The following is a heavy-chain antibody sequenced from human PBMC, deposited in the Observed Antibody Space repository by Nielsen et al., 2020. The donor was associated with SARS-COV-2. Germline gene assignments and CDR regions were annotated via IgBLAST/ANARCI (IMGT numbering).Heavy chain of an antibody. J-gene: IGHJ4*02. CDR2: IDPHSGGT. Sequence: ASVKVSCKASGYRFTAYSMHWVRQAPGQGPEWMGRIDPHSGGTNYAQKFQGRVTMTWDTSISTAYMELSGLKSDDTAVFYCAGSGSGWYNFDSWGQGTLVTVSS. CDR3: AGSGSGWYNFDS. D-gene: IGHD6-19*01. V-gene: IGHV1-2*06. CDR1: GYRFTAYS.